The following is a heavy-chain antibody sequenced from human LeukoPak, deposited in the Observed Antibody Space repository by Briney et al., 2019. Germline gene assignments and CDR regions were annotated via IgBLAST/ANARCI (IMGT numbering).Heavy chain of an antibody. CDR2: TYYRSKWYN. V-gene: IGHV6-1*01. CDR1: GDSVSSNSAA. D-gene: IGHD6-13*01. Sequence: SQTLSLPCAISGDSVSSNSAAWNWIRQSPSRGLEWLGRTYYRSKWYNDYAVSVKSRITINPDTSKNQFSLQLNSVTPEDTAVYYCARTRVFRQQLVIGAFDIWGQGTMVTVSS. J-gene: IGHJ3*02. CDR3: ARTRVFRQQLVIGAFDI.